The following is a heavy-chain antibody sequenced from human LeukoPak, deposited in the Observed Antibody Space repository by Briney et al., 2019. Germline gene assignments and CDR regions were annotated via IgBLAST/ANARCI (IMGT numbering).Heavy chain of an antibody. CDR2: IRYDGSNK. J-gene: IGHJ4*02. D-gene: IGHD6-19*01. Sequence: GGSLRLSCAASRFTLSNYGMHWVRQAPGKGLEWVTFIRYDGSNKYYADSVKGRFTISRDNSKNTLYLQMNSLRAEDTAVYYCIVLAVTGTLGFDYWGQGALVTVSS. CDR1: RFTLSNYG. V-gene: IGHV3-30*02. CDR3: IVLAVTGTLGFDY.